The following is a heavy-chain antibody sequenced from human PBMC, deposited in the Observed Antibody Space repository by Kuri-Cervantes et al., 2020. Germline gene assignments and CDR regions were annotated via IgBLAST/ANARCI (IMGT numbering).Heavy chain of an antibody. V-gene: IGHV3-52*01. J-gene: IGHJ4*02. D-gene: IGHD6-19*01. CDR1: GFTFSSSW. CDR3: ASGSGWLTPY. CDR2: IKCDGSEK. Sequence: LSLTCAASGFTFSSSWMHWVCQAPEKGLEWVADIKCDGSEKYYVDSVKGRFTISRDNAKNSLYLQMNSLRAEDTAVYFCASGSGWLTPYWGQGTLVTVSS.